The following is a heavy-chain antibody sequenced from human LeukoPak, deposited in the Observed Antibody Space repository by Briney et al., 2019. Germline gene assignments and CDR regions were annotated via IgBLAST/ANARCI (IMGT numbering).Heavy chain of an antibody. CDR1: GFTFSSYI. Sequence: GGSLRLSCAASGFTFSSYIMNWVRQAPGRGLEWVSSISSGGSHIYYGDAVKGRFTLSRDNAKNSLFLKVNSLRAEDTAVYFCARDLRTQFDGYSPPYFFDYWGQGALVTVSS. CDR3: ARDLRTQFDGYSPPYFFDY. V-gene: IGHV3-21*01. D-gene: IGHD5-24*01. CDR2: ISSGGSHI. J-gene: IGHJ4*02.